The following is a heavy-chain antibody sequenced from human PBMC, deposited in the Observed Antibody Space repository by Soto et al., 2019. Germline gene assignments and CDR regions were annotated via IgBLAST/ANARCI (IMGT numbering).Heavy chain of an antibody. CDR1: GYSFINNA. V-gene: IGHV1-2*04. CDR2: INPNSGGT. J-gene: IGHJ4*02. Sequence: ASVTVSCKASGYSFINNAIHWVRQAPGQGLEWMGWINPNSGGTNYAQKFQGWVTMTRDTSISTAYMELSRLRSDDTAVYYCARGDTVVVVAGPRLDYWGQGTLVTVSS. CDR3: ARGDTVVVVAGPRLDY. D-gene: IGHD2-15*01.